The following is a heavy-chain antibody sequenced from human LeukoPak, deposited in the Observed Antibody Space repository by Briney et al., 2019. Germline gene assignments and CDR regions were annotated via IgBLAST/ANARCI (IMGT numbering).Heavy chain of an antibody. D-gene: IGHD3-22*01. CDR1: GFTFSSYG. CDR2: ISSSGYI. V-gene: IGHV3-21*01. CDR3: ARDDYYDSSVYYGDDAFDI. Sequence: PGGSLRLSCAASGFTFSSYGMNWVRQAPGKGLEWVSSISSSGYIYYADSVKGRFTISRDNAKNSLYLQMNSLRAEDTAVYYCARDDYYDSSVYYGDDAFDIWGQGTMVTVSS. J-gene: IGHJ3*02.